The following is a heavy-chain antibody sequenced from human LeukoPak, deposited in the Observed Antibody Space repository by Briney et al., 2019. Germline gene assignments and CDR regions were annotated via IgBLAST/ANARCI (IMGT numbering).Heavy chain of an antibody. CDR2: IYYSGST. V-gene: IGHV4-30-4*01. CDR3: ARDDYYAGSGYSWGMDV. Sequence: SETLSLTCTVSGGSISSGDYYWSWIRQPPGKGLEWIGYIYYSGSTYYNPSLKSRLTISVDTSKNQFSLKLNSVTAADTAVYYCARDDYYAGSGYSWGMDVWGQGTTVTVSS. CDR1: GGSISSGDYY. J-gene: IGHJ6*02. D-gene: IGHD3-22*01.